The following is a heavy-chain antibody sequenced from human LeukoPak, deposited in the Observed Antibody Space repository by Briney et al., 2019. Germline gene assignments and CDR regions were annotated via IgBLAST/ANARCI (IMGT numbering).Heavy chain of an antibody. CDR2: LSGSGDST. J-gene: IGHJ4*02. CDR3: AKGSVDTSYIDY. V-gene: IGHV3-23*01. D-gene: IGHD3-10*01. CDR1: GFTFSNFA. Sequence: PGGSLRLACAASGFTFSNFAMTWGRLAPGRGLEWVSTLSGSGDSTHFADSVKGRFTISRDNSKNTLYLQMNRLRVEDTALYYCAKGSVDTSYIDYWGQGTLVTVSS.